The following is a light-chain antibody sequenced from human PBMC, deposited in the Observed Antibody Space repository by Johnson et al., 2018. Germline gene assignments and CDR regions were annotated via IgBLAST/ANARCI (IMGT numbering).Light chain of an antibody. V-gene: IGLV1-51*02. J-gene: IGLJ1*01. Sequence: SVLTQPPSVSAAPGQTVTISCSGSSSNIGNNYVSWYQQLPGTAPKLLIYENNKRPSGIPDRFSGSKSGTSATLGITGLQTGDEADYYCGTWDSSLSAGNVFGTGTKFTVL. CDR3: GTWDSSLSAGNV. CDR1: SSNIGNNY. CDR2: ENN.